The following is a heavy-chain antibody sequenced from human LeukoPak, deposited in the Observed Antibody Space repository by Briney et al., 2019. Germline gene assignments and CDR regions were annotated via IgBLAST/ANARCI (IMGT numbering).Heavy chain of an antibody. CDR3: AKEGVVVTATRYYFDF. J-gene: IGHJ4*02. V-gene: IGHV3-23*01. D-gene: IGHD2-15*01. CDR2: ISGSGVST. Sequence: SGGSLRLSCAASGFTFSSYAMSWVRQAPGKGLEWVSAISGSGVSTYYAPSAKGRFTISRDNSKNTLYLQMNSLRAEDTALYYCAKEGVVVTATRYYFDFWGQGTLVTVSS. CDR1: GFTFSSYA.